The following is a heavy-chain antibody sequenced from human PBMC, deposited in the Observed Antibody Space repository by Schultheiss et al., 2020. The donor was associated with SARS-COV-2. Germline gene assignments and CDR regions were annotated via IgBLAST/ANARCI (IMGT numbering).Heavy chain of an antibody. J-gene: IGHJ1*01. CDR2: IYHSGST. V-gene: IGHV4-38-2*01. CDR1: GYSISSGYS. CDR3: ARGHGEDEHTGAEYFLH. D-gene: IGHD6-6*01. Sequence: SETLSLTCAVSGYSISSGYSWGWIRQPPGKGLEWIGSIYHSGSTNYNPSLKSRVTISVDTSNNQFSLKMSSVTAADTAVYYCARGHGEDEHTGAEYFLHWGQGTLVTVSS.